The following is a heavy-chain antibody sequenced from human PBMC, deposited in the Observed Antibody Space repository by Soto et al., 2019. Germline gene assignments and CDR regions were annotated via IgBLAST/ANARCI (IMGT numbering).Heavy chain of an antibody. CDR2: ISSSSSYI. D-gene: IGHD4-17*01. Sequence: GGSLRLSCAASGFTFSSYSMNWVRQAPGKGLEWVSSISSSSSYIYYADSVKGRFTISRDNAKNSLYLQMNSLRAEDTAVYYCARGLTVTTVHWFDPWGQGTLVTVSS. J-gene: IGHJ5*02. V-gene: IGHV3-21*01. CDR1: GFTFSSYS. CDR3: ARGLTVTTVHWFDP.